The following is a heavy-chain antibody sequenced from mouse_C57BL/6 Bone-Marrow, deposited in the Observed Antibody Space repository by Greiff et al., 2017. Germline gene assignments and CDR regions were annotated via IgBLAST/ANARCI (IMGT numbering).Heavy chain of an antibody. V-gene: IGHV1-61*01. D-gene: IGHD4-1*01. CDR2: IYPSDSET. CDR3: AGRRLVYFDY. Sequence: QVHLQQSGAELVRPGSSVKLSCKASGYTFTSSWMDWVKQRPGQGLAWIGNIYPSDSETHYNQKFKDKATLTVDKSSSTAYMQLSSLTSEDSAVYYCAGRRLVYFDYWGQGTTLTVSS. CDR1: GYTFTSSW. J-gene: IGHJ2*01.